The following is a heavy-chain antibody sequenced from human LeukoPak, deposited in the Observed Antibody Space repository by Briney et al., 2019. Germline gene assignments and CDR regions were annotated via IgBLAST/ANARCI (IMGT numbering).Heavy chain of an antibody. CDR3: ASIMGAAGNDY. Sequence: AGGSLRLSCAASGFIFSSYAMHWVRQAPGKGLEWVAIIWYDGSNKYYADSVKGRFTISRDNPKNTLYLQMNSLRADDTAIYYCASIMGAAGNDYWGQGTVVTVSS. CDR1: GFIFSSYA. CDR2: IWYDGSNK. V-gene: IGHV3-33*01. J-gene: IGHJ4*02. D-gene: IGHD6-13*01.